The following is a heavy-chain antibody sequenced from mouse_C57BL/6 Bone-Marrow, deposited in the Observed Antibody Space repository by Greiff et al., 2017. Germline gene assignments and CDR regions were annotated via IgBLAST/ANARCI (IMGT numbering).Heavy chain of an antibody. D-gene: IGHD2-1*01. CDR2: INPNNGGT. Sequence: EVKLMESGPELVKPGASVKIPCKASGYTFTDYNMDWVKQSPGKSLEWIGDINPNNGGTIYNQKFKGKATLTVDKSSSTAYMELRSLTSEDTADYYCARSGVYYGKKVPFGYWGQGTTLTVSS. J-gene: IGHJ2*01. CDR1: GYTFTDYN. V-gene: IGHV1-18*01. CDR3: ARSGVYYGKKVPFGY.